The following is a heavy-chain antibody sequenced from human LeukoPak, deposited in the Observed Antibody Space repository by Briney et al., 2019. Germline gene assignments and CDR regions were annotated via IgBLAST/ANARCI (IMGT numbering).Heavy chain of an antibody. D-gene: IGHD2-2*02. CDR1: GYTFTSYD. Sequence: ASVKVSCKASGYTFTSYDINWVRQATGQGLEWMGWMNPNSGNTGYARKFQGRVTMTRNTSISTAYMELSSLRSEDTAVYYCASSPRGCSSTSCYTLGYYMDVWGKGTRSPSP. J-gene: IGHJ6*03. V-gene: IGHV1-8*01. CDR2: MNPNSGNT. CDR3: ASSPRGCSSTSCYTLGYYMDV.